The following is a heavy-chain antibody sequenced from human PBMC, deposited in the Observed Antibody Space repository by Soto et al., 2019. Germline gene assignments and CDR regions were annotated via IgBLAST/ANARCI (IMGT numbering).Heavy chain of an antibody. J-gene: IGHJ4*02. CDR1: GYTFTSYN. CDR3: AREDPYSGSYYFDF. D-gene: IGHD1-26*01. Sequence: ASVKVSCKASGYTFTSYNIIWVRQAPGQGLEWMGWINPFYRKTTYAQALQGRVAMATDTSTSTAYMELRSLTSDDTAVYYCAREDPYSGSYYFDFWGQGTLVTVSS. CDR2: INPFYRKT. V-gene: IGHV1-18*04.